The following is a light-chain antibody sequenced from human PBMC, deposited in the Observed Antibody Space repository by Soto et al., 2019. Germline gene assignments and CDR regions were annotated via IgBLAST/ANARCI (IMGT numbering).Light chain of an antibody. CDR1: QSVDSY. CDR2: GAS. CDR3: QQRSNWPLLT. J-gene: IGKJ4*01. Sequence: EIVLTQSPASLSLSPGERATLSCRASQSVDSYLVWYQQKPGQAPRLLIFGASNRATGIPARFSGSGSGTDFTLTINSLEPDDFAVYYCQQRSNWPLLTFGGGTKVDIK. V-gene: IGKV3-11*01.